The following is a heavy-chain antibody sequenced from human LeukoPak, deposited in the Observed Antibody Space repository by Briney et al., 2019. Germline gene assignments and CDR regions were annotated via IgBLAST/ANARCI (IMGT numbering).Heavy chain of an antibody. V-gene: IGHV1-69*13. CDR3: ARDKSTVTNHQSFQH. CDR1: GGTFSSYA. CDR2: IIPIFGTA. Sequence: SVEVSCKASGGTFSSYAISWVRQAPGQRLEWMGGIIPIFGTANYAQKFQGRVTITADESTSTAYMELSSLRSEDTAVYYCARDKSTVTNHQSFQHWGQGTLVTVSS. D-gene: IGHD4-17*01. J-gene: IGHJ1*01.